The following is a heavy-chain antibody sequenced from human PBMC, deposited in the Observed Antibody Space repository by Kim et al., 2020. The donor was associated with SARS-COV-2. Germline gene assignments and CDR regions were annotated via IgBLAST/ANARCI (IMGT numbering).Heavy chain of an antibody. Sequence: SETLSLTCTVSGGSISSSSYYWGWIRQPPGKGLEWIGSIYYSGSTYYNPSLKSRVTISVDTSKNQFSLKLSSVTAADTAVYYCARRDTVRRVGMDVWGQGTTVTVSS. CDR1: GGSISSSSYY. V-gene: IGHV4-39*01. CDR3: ARRDTVRRVGMDV. J-gene: IGHJ6*02. CDR2: IYYSGST. D-gene: IGHD3-10*01.